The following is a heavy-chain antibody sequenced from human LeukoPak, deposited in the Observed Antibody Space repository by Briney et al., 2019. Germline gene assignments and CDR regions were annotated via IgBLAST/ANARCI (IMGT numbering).Heavy chain of an antibody. Sequence: QPGRSLRLSCAASGFTFRRFGMHWVRQAPGKGLEWVAVLSYGGSDKYYGGSVKGRFIISRDNSKNTLYLQMNSLRAEDTAIYFCAKSADEFGDYEEVGSLDYWGQGTLVTVSS. J-gene: IGHJ4*02. CDR2: LSYGGSDK. V-gene: IGHV3-30*18. CDR3: AKSADEFGDYEEVGSLDY. CDR1: GFTFRRFG. D-gene: IGHD4-17*01.